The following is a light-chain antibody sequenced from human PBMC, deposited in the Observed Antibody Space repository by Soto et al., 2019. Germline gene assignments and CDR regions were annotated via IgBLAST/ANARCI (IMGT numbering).Light chain of an antibody. V-gene: IGKV3-15*01. CDR1: QSVKSK. Sequence: LMTQSPATLSLSPGDSATLSCRASQSVKSKLAWYKQKTGQAPRLLIYDESPKATGLPARLSGSGSGTELNLTISRLQSEDFAVYYCQKYNNWPLTCGGGTKVDIK. CDR2: DES. CDR3: QKYNNWPLT. J-gene: IGKJ4*01.